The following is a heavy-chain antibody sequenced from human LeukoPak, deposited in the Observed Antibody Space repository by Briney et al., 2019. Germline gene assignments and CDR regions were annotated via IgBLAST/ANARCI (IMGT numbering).Heavy chain of an antibody. V-gene: IGHV3-21*01. CDR1: GFTFSSYS. CDR3: ASRRTAYCGGDCPEGY. Sequence: PGGSLRLSCAASGFTFSSYSMNWVRQAPGKGLEWVSSISRSSTYIYYADSVKGRFTISRDNAKNSLYLQMNSLRAEDTAVYYCASRRTAYCGGDCPEGYWGQGTLVTVSS. D-gene: IGHD2-21*02. J-gene: IGHJ4*02. CDR2: ISRSSTYI.